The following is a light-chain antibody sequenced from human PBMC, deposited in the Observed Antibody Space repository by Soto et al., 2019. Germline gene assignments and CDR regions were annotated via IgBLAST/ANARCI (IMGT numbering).Light chain of an antibody. J-gene: IGKJ1*01. CDR3: QQAHSFPRT. V-gene: IGKV1-12*01. CDR2: VAS. CDR1: QGISSR. Sequence: DIQMTQSPSSVSASVGDRVTITWRASQGISSRLAWYQHKPGKAPKLLLYVASTLQSGVPSRFSGSGSGTDFTLTISSLQPEDFATYYCQQAHSFPRTFGQGTKVEIK.